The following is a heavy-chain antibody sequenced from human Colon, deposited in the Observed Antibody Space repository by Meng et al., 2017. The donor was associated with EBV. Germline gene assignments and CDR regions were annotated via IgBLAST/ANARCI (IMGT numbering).Heavy chain of an antibody. Sequence: QPEVRVSGPGLANPPQTLPRACPFSGGALRFNGDHWHGVRQPPWRVLEWIRAIYHSGSPFYHPSLQSQVTIFVDTSKNQFSLMLTSFTATDTAVYYCARRRGGSGLDCWGQGTLVTVSS. J-gene: IGHJ4*02. V-gene: IGHV4-39*01. CDR3: ARRRGGSGLDC. CDR1: GGALRFNGDH. D-gene: IGHD3-10*01. CDR2: IYHSGSP.